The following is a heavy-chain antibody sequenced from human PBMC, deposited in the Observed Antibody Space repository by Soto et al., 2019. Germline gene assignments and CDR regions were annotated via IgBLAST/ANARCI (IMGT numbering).Heavy chain of an antibody. CDR1: GFPFSAYA. CDR3: ARGSSWLDN. Sequence: GGSLTLSCAAAGFPFSAYAMNWVRQAPGKGLECVAYVSSSTRTMYYADSVKGRFTISRDNAKNSLSLQMNSLRDEDMAVYYCARGSSWLDNWGQGP. V-gene: IGHV3-48*02. D-gene: IGHD6-13*01. CDR2: VSSSTRTM. J-gene: IGHJ5*02.